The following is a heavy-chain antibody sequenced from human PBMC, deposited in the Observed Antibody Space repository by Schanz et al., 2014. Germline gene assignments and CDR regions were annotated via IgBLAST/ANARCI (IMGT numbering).Heavy chain of an antibody. V-gene: IGHV3-64*04. CDR1: GFSLSYYA. Sequence: VQVVESGGGLVQPGGSLRLSCSASGFSLSYYAMHWVRQAPGKGLEYVSIISTNGDSTYYADSVKGRFTISRDNSKNTVYLQMNSLRSEDTAVYYCARGPDSTSADVTRGRRRYYFDYWGQGTLVTVSS. J-gene: IGHJ4*02. CDR3: ARGPDSTSADVTRGRRRYYFDY. D-gene: IGHD6-13*01. CDR2: ISTNGDST.